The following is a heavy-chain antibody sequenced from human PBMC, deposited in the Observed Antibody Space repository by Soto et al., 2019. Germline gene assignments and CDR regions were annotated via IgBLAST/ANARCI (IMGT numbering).Heavy chain of an antibody. J-gene: IGHJ6*02. V-gene: IGHV5-51*01. CDR2: IYPGDSDT. Sequence: PGESLKIFCKGPRYSFTSYWIGWVRQMSGKGLEWMGIIYPGDSDTRNSPFFQGQVTISADQSISTAYLQWSSLKASDTAMYYCERREGQLASTWYYYYGMDVWGQGTTVTVSS. D-gene: IGHD5-12*01. CDR3: ERREGQLASTWYYYYGMDV. CDR1: RYSFTSYW.